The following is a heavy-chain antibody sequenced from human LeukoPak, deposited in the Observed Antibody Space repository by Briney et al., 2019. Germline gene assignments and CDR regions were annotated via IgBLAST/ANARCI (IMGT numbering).Heavy chain of an antibody. CDR3: ARDYSGWYFDY. V-gene: IGHV3-15*01. Sequence: PGGSLRLSCAASGFTFTNAWMSWVRQAPGKGLEWVGRIKSKTDGGTTDYAAPAKGRFTISRDDSKTTLYLQMNSLRAEDTAVYYCARDYSGWYFDYWGQGTLVTVSS. J-gene: IGHJ4*02. CDR2: IKSKTDGGTT. D-gene: IGHD6-19*01. CDR1: GFTFTNAW.